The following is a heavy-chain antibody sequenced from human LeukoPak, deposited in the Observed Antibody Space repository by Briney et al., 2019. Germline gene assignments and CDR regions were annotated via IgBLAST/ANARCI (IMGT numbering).Heavy chain of an antibody. CDR2: IYHSGST. J-gene: IGHJ5*02. V-gene: IGHV4-34*01. CDR3: ASFYYDFWSGPNWFDP. CDR1: GGSFSGYY. Sequence: SETLSLTCAVYGGSFSGYYWSWIRQPPGKGLEWIGSIYHSGSTYHNPSLKSRVTISVDTSKNQFSLKLSSVTAADTAVYYCASFYYDFWSGPNWFDPWGQGTLVTVSS. D-gene: IGHD3-3*01.